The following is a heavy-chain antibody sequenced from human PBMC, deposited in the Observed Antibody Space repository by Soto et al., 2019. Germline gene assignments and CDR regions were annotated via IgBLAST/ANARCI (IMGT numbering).Heavy chain of an antibody. D-gene: IGHD3-3*01. CDR2: IYYTGST. J-gene: IGHJ5*02. Sequence: SETLSLTCTVSGGAIGHYYWTWIRQPPGKGLEWIGQIYYTGSTNYNPSLKSRLTISIDTSKNQFSLKLSSMTAADTAVYYCARHRSPRITFFGVVSNWFDPWGQGTLVTVSS. CDR3: ARHRSPRITFFGVVSNWFDP. CDR1: GGAIGHYY. V-gene: IGHV4-59*08.